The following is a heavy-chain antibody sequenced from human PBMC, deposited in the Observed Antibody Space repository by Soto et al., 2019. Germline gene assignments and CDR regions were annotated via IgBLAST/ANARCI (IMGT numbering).Heavy chain of an antibody. CDR3: AHIPHCDDGFDP. D-gene: IGHD2-21*02. CDR1: GFSLSTSGVG. Sequence: QITLKESGPTLVKPTQTLTLTCTFSGFSLSTSGVGVGWIRQPPGKALEWLALIYRDDDKRYSPSLKSRLTLTTDTAKNQVALTMTNMDPVDTATYYCAHIPHCDDGFDPWGQGTLVTVSS. J-gene: IGHJ5*02. CDR2: IYRDDDK. V-gene: IGHV2-5*02.